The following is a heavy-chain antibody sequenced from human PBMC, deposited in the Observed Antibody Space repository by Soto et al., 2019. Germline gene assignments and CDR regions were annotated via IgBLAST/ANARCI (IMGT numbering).Heavy chain of an antibody. CDR2: IYTSGST. J-gene: IGHJ6*02. V-gene: IGHV4-4*07. Sequence: SETLSLTCTVSSGSISSSSWSWIRQPAEKGLEWIGHIYTSGSTNSNPSLKSRVSMSVDTSKNQFSLRLTSVTAADTAVYYCASSSLYGMDVWGQGTTGTVS. CDR3: ASSSLYGMDV. CDR1: SGSISSSS.